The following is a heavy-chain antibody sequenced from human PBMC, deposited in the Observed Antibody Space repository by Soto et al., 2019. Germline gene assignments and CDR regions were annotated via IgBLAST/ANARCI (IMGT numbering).Heavy chain of an antibody. CDR1: GGSISGYF. CDR3: ARSIDP. V-gene: IGHV4-59*06. Sequence: SETLSLTCTVSGGSISGYFWSWIRQPPGKGLEWIGYIYYSGSTYYNPSLKSRVTISVDTSKNQLSLKLSSVTAADTAVYYCARSIDPRAQRTPVTVSS. CDR2: IYYSGST. J-gene: IGHJ5*02.